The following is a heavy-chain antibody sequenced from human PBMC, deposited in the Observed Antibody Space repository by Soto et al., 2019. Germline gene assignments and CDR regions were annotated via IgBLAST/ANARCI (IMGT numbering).Heavy chain of an antibody. Sequence: QITLKESGPTLVKPTQTLTLTCTFSGFSLSTGGVGVGWIRQPPGKALEWLALIYWDNDKRYSPSLRSRLTVTKDTSKNQVVLTMTNMDPVDTATYYCVHSRCGGDCLRSYSSHYYYRMDVWGQGTTVTVFS. D-gene: IGHD2-21*02. V-gene: IGHV2-5*02. CDR2: IYWDNDK. CDR3: VHSRCGGDCLRSYSSHYYYRMDV. CDR1: GFSLSTGGVG. J-gene: IGHJ6*02.